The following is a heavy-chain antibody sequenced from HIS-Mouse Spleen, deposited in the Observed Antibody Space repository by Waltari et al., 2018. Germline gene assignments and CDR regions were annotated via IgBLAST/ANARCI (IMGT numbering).Heavy chain of an antibody. V-gene: IGHV3-30-3*01. CDR1: GFTFSSYA. J-gene: IGHJ3*02. CDR2: ISDEGSNK. D-gene: IGHD5-12*01. Sequence: QVQLVESGGGVVQPGRSLRLSCAASGFTFSSYAMHWVRQAPGKGLGVVAVISDEGSNKHYADSGKGRFTISRDNSKNTLYLQMNSLRAEDTAVYYCARDQGGYQMRPFDAFDIWGQGTMVTVSS. CDR3: ARDQGGYQMRPFDAFDI.